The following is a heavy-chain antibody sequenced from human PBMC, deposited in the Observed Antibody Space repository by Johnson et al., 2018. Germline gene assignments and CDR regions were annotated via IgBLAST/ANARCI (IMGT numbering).Heavy chain of an antibody. CDR2: IGTAGDT. J-gene: IGHJ1*01. CDR3: ARGEGPGALQH. D-gene: IGHD1-26*01. CDR1: GFTFSSYD. V-gene: IGHV3-13*01. Sequence: VQLVESGGGVVQPGRSLRLSCAASGFTFSSYDMHWVRQARGKGLEWVSAIGTAGDTYYPGSVKGRFTSSRDKAKNSLYLQRNSLRAGDTAVYYCARGEGPGALQHWGQGTLVTVSS.